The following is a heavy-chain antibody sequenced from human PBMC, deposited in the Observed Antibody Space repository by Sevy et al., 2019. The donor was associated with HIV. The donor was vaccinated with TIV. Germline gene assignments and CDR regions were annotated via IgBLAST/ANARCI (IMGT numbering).Heavy chain of an antibody. J-gene: IGHJ6*02. CDR3: TTDPIIVLLVTDGMDV. CDR2: IMRKSEGGTT. V-gene: IGHV3-15*01. D-gene: IGHD2-8*02. Sequence: GGSLRLSCVASGFTFSYAWMSWVRQAPGKGLEWVGRIMRKSEGGTTDYAAPVKGRFTISRDDSKNTLYLQMNSLKIEDTAIYYCTTDPIIVLLVTDGMDVWGQGTTVTVSS. CDR1: GFTFSYAW.